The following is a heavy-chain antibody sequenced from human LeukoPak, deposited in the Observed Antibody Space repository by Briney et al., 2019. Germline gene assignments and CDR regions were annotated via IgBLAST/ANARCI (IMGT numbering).Heavy chain of an antibody. J-gene: IGHJ3*02. CDR2: ISSSSSYI. D-gene: IGHD1-1*01. V-gene: IGHV3-21*01. CDR1: GFTFNSYS. CDR3: ARTGQSDAFDI. Sequence: GGSLRLSCAASGFTFNSYSMNWVRQAPGKGLEWVLSISSSSSYIYYADSVKGRFTISRDNAKNSLYLQMNSLRAEDTAVYYCARTGQSDAFDIWGQGTMVTVSS.